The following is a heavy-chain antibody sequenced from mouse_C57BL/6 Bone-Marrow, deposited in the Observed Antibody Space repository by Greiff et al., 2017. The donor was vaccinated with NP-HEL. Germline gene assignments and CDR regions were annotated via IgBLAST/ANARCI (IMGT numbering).Heavy chain of an antibody. CDR2: ISSGSSTI. CDR1: GFTFSDYG. CDR3: ARPGAHDGYNWYFDV. Sequence: EVNVVESGGGLVKPGGSLKLSCAASGFTFSDYGMHWVRQAPEKGLEWVAYISSGSSTIYYADTVKGRFTISRDNAKNTLFLQMTSLRSEDTAMYDCARPGAHDGYNWYFDVWGTGTTVTVSS. V-gene: IGHV5-17*01. J-gene: IGHJ1*03. D-gene: IGHD2-3*01.